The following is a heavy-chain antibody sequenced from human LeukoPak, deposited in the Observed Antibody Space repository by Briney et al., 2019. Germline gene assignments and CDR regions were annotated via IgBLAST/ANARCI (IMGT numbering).Heavy chain of an antibody. D-gene: IGHD6-19*01. CDR1: SGPISGYY. V-gene: IGHV4-59*01. J-gene: IGHJ4*02. Sequence: SETLSLTCTVSSGPISGYYWSWIRQPPGKGLEWVGYISYSGSTNYNPSLKSRATISVDTSKNQFSLKLSSVTAADTAIYYCARDGRAGSLFAYWGQGTLVTVSS. CDR2: ISYSGST. CDR3: ARDGRAGSLFAY.